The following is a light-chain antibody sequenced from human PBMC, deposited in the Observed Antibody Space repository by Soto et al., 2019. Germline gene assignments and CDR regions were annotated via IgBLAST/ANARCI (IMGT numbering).Light chain of an antibody. Sequence: DIQLTQSPSSLSASVGDRVTLTCRTRLSINDYVNWYQQKPGRAPKLLIFSASTLENGVPSRFSGSGFGTQFTLTISSLQPEDYATYYCQQSYSTPSFGGGTKVDIK. CDR1: LSINDY. CDR2: SAS. V-gene: IGKV1-39*01. CDR3: QQSYSTPS. J-gene: IGKJ4*01.